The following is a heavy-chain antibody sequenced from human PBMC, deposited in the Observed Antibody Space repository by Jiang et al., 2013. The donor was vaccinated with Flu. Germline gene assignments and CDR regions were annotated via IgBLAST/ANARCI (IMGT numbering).Heavy chain of an antibody. D-gene: IGHD6-19*01. Sequence: GLVQPGGSLRLSCAASGFRFDDYAMHWVRQAPGKGLEWVSGITWNSGTLGYADSVRGRFTISRDNAKESLFLQMDSLRAEDTAVYYCAKDISVAGVGLDYWGQGTLVTVSS. CDR1: GFRFDDYA. CDR2: ITWNSGTL. CDR3: AKDISVAGVGLDY. J-gene: IGHJ4*02. V-gene: IGHV3-9*01.